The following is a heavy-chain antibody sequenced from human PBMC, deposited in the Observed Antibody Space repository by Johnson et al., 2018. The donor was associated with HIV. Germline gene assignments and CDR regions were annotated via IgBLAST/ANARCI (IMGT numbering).Heavy chain of an antibody. CDR1: GFRFSEFY. Sequence: VQLVESGGGLVKPGGSLRLSCSASGFRFSEFYMAWIRQAPGKGLEWVSSISSSRSSIYYPDSVWGRFTVSRDNTKNTLYLQMNSLRTEDTAMYYCARERGYFGNPAFDIWGQGTMVTVSS. V-gene: IGHV3-11*04. J-gene: IGHJ3*02. D-gene: IGHD4-23*01. CDR2: ISSSRSSI. CDR3: ARERGYFGNPAFDI.